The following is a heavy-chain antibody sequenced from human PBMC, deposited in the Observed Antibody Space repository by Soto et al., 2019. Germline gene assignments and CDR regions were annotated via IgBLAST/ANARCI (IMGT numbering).Heavy chain of an antibody. Sequence: QVQLVESGGGVVQPGRSLRLSCAASGFTFSSYAMHWVRQAPGKGLEWVAVISYDGSNKYYADSVKGRFTISRDNSKNXXYLQMNSRRAEETAVYYCASGYCSGGSCRPVPNDYWGQGTLVTVSS. CDR1: GFTFSSYA. CDR3: ASGYCSGGSCRPVPNDY. CDR2: ISYDGSNK. D-gene: IGHD2-15*01. V-gene: IGHV3-30-3*01. J-gene: IGHJ4*02.